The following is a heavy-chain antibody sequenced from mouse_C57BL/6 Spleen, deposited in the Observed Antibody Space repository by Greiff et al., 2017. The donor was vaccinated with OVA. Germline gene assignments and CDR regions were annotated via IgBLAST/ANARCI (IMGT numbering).Heavy chain of an antibody. CDR1: GFSLTSYG. D-gene: IGHD1-1*01. Sequence: VKLLESGPGLVAPSQCLSITCTVSGFSLTSYGVHWVRQPPGKGLEWLVVLWSDGSTTYNSALKSRLSISKYNSKSQVILKMNRLQTDDTAMYYWARHSTVVGAMDYWGQGTSGTVSS. CDR3: ARHSTVVGAMDY. CDR2: LWSDGST. J-gene: IGHJ4*01. V-gene: IGHV2-6-1*01.